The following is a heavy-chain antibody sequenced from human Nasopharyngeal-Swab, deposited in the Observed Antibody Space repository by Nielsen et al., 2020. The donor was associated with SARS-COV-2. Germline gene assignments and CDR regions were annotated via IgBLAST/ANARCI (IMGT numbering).Heavy chain of an antibody. CDR2: ISAYNGNT. J-gene: IGHJ6*02. Sequence: ASVKVSCKASGYTFTSYGIRWVRQAPGQGLEWMGWISAYNGNTNYAQKLQGRVTMTTDTSTSTAYMELRSLRSDDTAVYYCARESGSSWPEQQYYYYYGMDVWGQGTTVTVSS. CDR1: GYTFTSYG. V-gene: IGHV1-18*01. CDR3: ARESGSSWPEQQYYYYYGMDV. D-gene: IGHD6-13*01.